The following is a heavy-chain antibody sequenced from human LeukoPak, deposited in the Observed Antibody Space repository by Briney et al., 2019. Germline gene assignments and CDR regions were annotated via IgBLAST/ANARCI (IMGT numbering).Heavy chain of an antibody. Sequence: GGSLRLSCAASGFTFSSYTMSWVRQAPGKGLEWVSTITTSDGNTHYADSVKGRFTVSRDNSKNTLFLQMNSLRAEDTAVYYCAKDGGLWVSAHWGDSWGRGTLVTVSS. CDR3: AKDGGLWVSAHWGDS. CDR1: GFTFSSYT. V-gene: IGHV3-23*01. CDR2: ITTSDGNT. J-gene: IGHJ4*02. D-gene: IGHD7-27*01.